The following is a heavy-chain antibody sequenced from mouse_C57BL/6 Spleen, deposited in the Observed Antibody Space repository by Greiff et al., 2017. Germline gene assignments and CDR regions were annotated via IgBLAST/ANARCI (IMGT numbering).Heavy chain of an antibody. CDR1: GYTFTDYN. Sequence: EVQLQQSGPELVKPGASVKMSCKASGYTFTDYNMHWVKQSHGKSLEWIGYINPNNGGTSYNQKFKGKATLTVNKSSSTAYMELRSLTSEDSAVYYCARYAYYSNYGFFDYWGQGTTLTVSS. CDR2: INPNNGGT. V-gene: IGHV1-22*01. J-gene: IGHJ2*01. CDR3: ARYAYYSNYGFFDY. D-gene: IGHD2-5*01.